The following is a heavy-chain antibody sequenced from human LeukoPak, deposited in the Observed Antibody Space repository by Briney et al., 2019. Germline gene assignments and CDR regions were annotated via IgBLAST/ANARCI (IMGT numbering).Heavy chain of an antibody. Sequence: ASVTVSCKASGYTFTSYGISWVRQAPGQGLEWMGWISAYNGNTNYAQKLQGRVTMTTDTSTSTAYMELRSLRSDDTAVYYCARGYYDSSGHRPLNNWFDPWGQGTLVTVSS. D-gene: IGHD3-22*01. CDR3: ARGYYDSSGHRPLNNWFDP. V-gene: IGHV1-18*01. J-gene: IGHJ5*02. CDR2: ISAYNGNT. CDR1: GYTFTSYG.